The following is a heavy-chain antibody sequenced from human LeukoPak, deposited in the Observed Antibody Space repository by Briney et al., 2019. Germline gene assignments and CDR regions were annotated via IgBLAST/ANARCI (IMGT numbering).Heavy chain of an antibody. Sequence: PSETLSLTCTVSGASISSYYWSWIRHPPGKGVEWIGYIHYSEGTRYNPSLKSRVTISVDTSKNQFSLNLSSVTAADTAVYYCARQYYYYSIDSWGQGTLVTVSS. CDR2: IHYSEGT. CDR3: ARQYYYYSIDS. V-gene: IGHV4-59*08. D-gene: IGHD3-22*01. J-gene: IGHJ4*02. CDR1: GASISSYY.